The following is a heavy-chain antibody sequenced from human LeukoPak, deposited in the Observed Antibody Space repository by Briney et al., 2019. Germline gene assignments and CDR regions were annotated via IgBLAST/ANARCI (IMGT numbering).Heavy chain of an antibody. J-gene: IGHJ2*01. V-gene: IGHV4-61*05. CDR1: GGSISSSSYY. CDR2: IYYTEST. Sequence: SETLSLTCTVSGGSISSSSYYWSWIRQPPGKGLEWIGCIYYTESTNYNPSLKSRVTISVDTSKNQFSLKLRSVTAADTAVYYCARPRDLHSDWYFDIWGRGTLVTVSS. CDR3: ARPRDLHSDWYFDI. D-gene: IGHD1-26*01.